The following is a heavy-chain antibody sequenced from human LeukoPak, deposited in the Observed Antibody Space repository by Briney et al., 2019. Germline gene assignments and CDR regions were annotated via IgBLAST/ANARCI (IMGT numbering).Heavy chain of an antibody. CDR3: ARQVATVVTGYAFDI. J-gene: IGHJ3*02. V-gene: IGHV4-4*02. Sequence: SGTLSLTCAVSGGSIMTTNWWSWVRQPPGKGLEWIGEVHLSGATNYNPSLESRVSMSIDTSKNQMSLKLTSVTAADTAVYYCARQVATVVTGYAFDIWGQGTMVTASS. CDR1: GGSIMTTNW. D-gene: IGHD4-23*01. CDR2: VHLSGAT.